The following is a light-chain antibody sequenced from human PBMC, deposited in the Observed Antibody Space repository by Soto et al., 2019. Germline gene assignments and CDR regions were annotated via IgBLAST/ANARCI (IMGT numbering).Light chain of an antibody. V-gene: IGKV3-11*01. CDR1: QSVSNY. CDR2: AAS. J-gene: IGKJ4*01. Sequence: EIVLTQSPATLSLSPGERATLSCRASQSVSNYLAWYQHKPGQAPRLLIYAASSRATDIPASFTGIWSGTDFTLSISSLEPEDFAVYYCQQRSYLPPLTVGGGTKVESK. CDR3: QQRSYLPPLT.